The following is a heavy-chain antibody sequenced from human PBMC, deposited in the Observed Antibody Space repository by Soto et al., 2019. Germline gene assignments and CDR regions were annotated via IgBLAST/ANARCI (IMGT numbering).Heavy chain of an antibody. V-gene: IGHV3-7*01. CDR3: AREGVATITRERIDDAFDI. CDR1: GFTFSSYW. Sequence: EVQLVESGGGLVQPGGSLRLSCAASGFTFSSYWMSWVRQAPGKGLEWVANIKQDGSEKYYVDSVKGRFTISRDNAKNSLYRQKNSLRAEDTAVYYCAREGVATITRERIDDAFDIWGQGTMVTVSS. D-gene: IGHD5-12*01. J-gene: IGHJ3*02. CDR2: IKQDGSEK.